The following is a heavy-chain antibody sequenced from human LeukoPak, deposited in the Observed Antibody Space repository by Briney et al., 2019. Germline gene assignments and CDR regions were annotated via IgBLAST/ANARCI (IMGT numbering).Heavy chain of an antibody. CDR2: INPNSGGT. V-gene: IGHV1-2*02. CDR3: ARAIGYDILTDLPDY. J-gene: IGHJ4*02. CDR1: GYTFTGYY. D-gene: IGHD3-9*01. Sequence: ASVKVSCKASGYTFTGYYMHWVRQAPGQGLEWMGWINPNSGGTNYAQKFQGRVTMTRDTSISTAYMELSRLRSDDTAVYYCARAIGYDILTDLPDYWGQGTLVTVSS.